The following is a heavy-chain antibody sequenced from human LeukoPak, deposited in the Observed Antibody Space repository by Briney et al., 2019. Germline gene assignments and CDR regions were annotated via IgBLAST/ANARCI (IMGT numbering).Heavy chain of an antibody. CDR3: ARARSSYGYGDAFDI. CDR1: GFTFSNYW. J-gene: IGHJ3*02. D-gene: IGHD5-18*01. CDR2: INQDGSEK. Sequence: GGSLRLSCAASGFTFSNYWMSWVRQAPGKGLEWVANINQDGSEKYYVDSVKGRFTISRDNAKNSLYVQMNSLRAEDTAVYYCARARSSYGYGDAFDIWGQGTMVTVSS. V-gene: IGHV3-7*01.